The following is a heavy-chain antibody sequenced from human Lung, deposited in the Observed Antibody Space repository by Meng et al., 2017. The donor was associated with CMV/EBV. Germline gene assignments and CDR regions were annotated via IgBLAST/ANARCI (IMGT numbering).Heavy chain of an antibody. CDR3: AKDLGGERDFWSGYLYYYYYYGMDV. D-gene: IGHD3-3*01. CDR1: GFNFSTYS. Sequence: GEXXKISCEASGFNFSTYSLNLVRQAPGKGLEWVSAISGSGGSTYYADSVKGRFTISRDNSKNTLYLQMNSLRAEDTAVYYCAKDLGGERDFWSGYLYYYYYYGMDVWGQGTTVTVSS. J-gene: IGHJ6*02. CDR2: ISGSGGST. V-gene: IGHV3-23*01.